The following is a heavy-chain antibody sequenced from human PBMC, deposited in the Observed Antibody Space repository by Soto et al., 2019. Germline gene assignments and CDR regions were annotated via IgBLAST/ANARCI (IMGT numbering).Heavy chain of an antibody. J-gene: IGHJ5*02. V-gene: IGHV3-30*03. CDR1: GFTFSNYG. Sequence: GGSLRLSCAASGFTFSNYGLHWVRQAPGKGLEWVSWMSYDGSLEYYAASVQGRVTITRDTSASTAYMELSSLRSEDTAVYYCARGFPLWFDPWGQGTLVTVSS. CDR2: MSYDGSLE. D-gene: IGHD3-3*01. CDR3: ARGFPLWFDP.